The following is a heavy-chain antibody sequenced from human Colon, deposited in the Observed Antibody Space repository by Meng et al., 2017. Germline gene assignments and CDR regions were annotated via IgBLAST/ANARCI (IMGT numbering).Heavy chain of an antibody. CDR2: ISHSTTNI. CDR3: SRGSITWPFDN. Sequence: VQLVDSGGGLVKPGGSLRLSCGASGFSFSSHAMNWVRQAPGKGLEWVASISHSTTNIYYADSVKGRFAISRDNVNNALYLQMNSLRAEDTAIYYCSRGSITWPFDNWGQGTLVTVSS. CDR1: GFSFSSHA. V-gene: IGHV3-21*01. J-gene: IGHJ4*02. D-gene: IGHD3-3*02.